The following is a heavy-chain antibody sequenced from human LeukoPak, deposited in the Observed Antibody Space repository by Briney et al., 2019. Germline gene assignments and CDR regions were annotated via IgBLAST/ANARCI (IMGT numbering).Heavy chain of an antibody. V-gene: IGHV4-34*01. CDR1: GGSFSGYS. CDR3: ARGLYSGSPRDAFDI. D-gene: IGHD5-12*01. J-gene: IGHJ3*02. CDR2: INHSGSP. Sequence: SETLSLTCAVYGGSFSGYSWSWIRQPPGKGLEWIGEINHSGSPNYNPSLKGRINISVDTSKSQFSLNLISVTAADTAVYYCARGLYSGSPRDAFDIWGQGTMVTAS.